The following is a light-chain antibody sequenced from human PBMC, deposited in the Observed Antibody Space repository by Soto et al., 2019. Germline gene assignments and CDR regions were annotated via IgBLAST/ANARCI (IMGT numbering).Light chain of an antibody. CDR2: DVS. J-gene: IGLJ1*01. CDR1: SIDVGGYNY. Sequence: QSVLTQPRSVSGSPGHSVTISCTGTSIDVGGYNYVSWYRQHPGKAPKLILYDVSKWPSGVPDRFSGSKSGNTASLTISGLQPEDEGDYYCCSYAGSYVYVFGTGTKVTVL. CDR3: CSYAGSYVYV. V-gene: IGLV2-11*01.